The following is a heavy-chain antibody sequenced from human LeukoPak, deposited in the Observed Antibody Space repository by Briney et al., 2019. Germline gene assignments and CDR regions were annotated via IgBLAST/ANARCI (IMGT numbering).Heavy chain of an antibody. J-gene: IGHJ3*02. CDR2: ISSSGSTI. CDR1: GFTFSDYY. V-gene: IGHV3-11*01. Sequence: PGGSLRLSCAASGFTFSDYYMSWIRQAPGKGLEWVSYISSSGSTIYYADSVKGRFTISRDNAKNSLYLQMNSLRAEDTAVYYCATGLYYYGSGSYRWENAFDIWGQGTMVTVSS. CDR3: ATGLYYYGSGSYRWENAFDI. D-gene: IGHD3-10*01.